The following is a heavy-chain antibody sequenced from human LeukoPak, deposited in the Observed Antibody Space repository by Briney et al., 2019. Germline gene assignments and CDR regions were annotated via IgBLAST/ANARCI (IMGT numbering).Heavy chain of an antibody. CDR1: GFTFNIHG. J-gene: IGHJ4*02. V-gene: IGHV3-23*01. CDR3: AKYSGSSGWIDY. CDR2: IGPSGDKT. Sequence: GGTLRLSCAASGFTFNIHGMNWVRQAPGKGPEWVSGIGPSGDKTYYADSVKGRFTISRDNSESTVYLQMNSLRAEDTAVYYCAKYSGSSGWIDYWGQGTLVTVSS. D-gene: IGHD6-19*01.